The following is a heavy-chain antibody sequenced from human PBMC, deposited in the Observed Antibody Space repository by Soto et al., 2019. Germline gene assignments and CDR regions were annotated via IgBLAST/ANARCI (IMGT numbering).Heavy chain of an antibody. CDR1: GFTFSSYG. CDR3: ARDLEMSGYYYSSLVPLLFDY. CDR2: IWYDGSNK. Sequence: PGGSLRLSCAASGFTFSSYGMHWVRQAPGKGLEWVAVIWYDGSNKYYADSVKGRFTISRDNSKNTLYLQMNSLRAEDTAVYYCARDLEMSGYYYSSLVPLLFDYWGQGTLVTVSS. D-gene: IGHD3-22*01. J-gene: IGHJ4*02. V-gene: IGHV3-33*01.